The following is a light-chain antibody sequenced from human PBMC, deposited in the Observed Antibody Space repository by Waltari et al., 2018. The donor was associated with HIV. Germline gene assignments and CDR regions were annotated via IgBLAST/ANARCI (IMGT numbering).Light chain of an antibody. Sequence: QSALTQPASLSGSPGQPIPISCTGTSSDVGSYNLVSWYQQHPGKAPKSITYDVSKRPAGVSNRFACSKTGNTAALTVSGLQAEDESDYYCCSYANSGYVFGGGTKVTVL. V-gene: IGLV2-23*02. CDR3: CSYANSGYV. J-gene: IGLJ3*02. CDR2: DVS. CDR1: SSDVGSYNL.